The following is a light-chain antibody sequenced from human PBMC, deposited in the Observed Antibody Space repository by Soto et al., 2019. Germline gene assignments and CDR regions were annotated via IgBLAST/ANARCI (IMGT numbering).Light chain of an antibody. Sequence: DIQMTQSPSSLSASVGDRVTITCRASENIRSYLNWYQQKPGKGPKLLIYAASTLQSGIPSRFSGSRSGTDFSFTISGLQPEDIATYYCQQSYNSPPTFGLGTKVDIK. CDR1: ENIRSY. J-gene: IGKJ1*01. CDR3: QQSYNSPPT. V-gene: IGKV1-39*01. CDR2: AAS.